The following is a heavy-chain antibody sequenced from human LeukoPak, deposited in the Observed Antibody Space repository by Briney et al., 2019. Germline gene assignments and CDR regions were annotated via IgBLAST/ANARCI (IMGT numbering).Heavy chain of an antibody. Sequence: ASVKVSCKASGYSFTGYYIHWVRQAPGQGPEWMGWINPNSGDTNYAQKFQGRVTMTWDTSISTAYMGLSRLKSDDTATYYCARGTAYTEHSFFDYWGQGTLDTVSS. J-gene: IGHJ4*02. CDR2: INPNSGDT. D-gene: IGHD3-16*01. CDR1: GYSFTGYY. V-gene: IGHV1-2*02. CDR3: ARGTAYTEHSFFDY.